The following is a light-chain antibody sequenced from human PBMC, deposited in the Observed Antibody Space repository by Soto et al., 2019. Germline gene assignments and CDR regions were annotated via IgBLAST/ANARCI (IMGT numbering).Light chain of an antibody. Sequence: EIVMTQSPATLSVSPGERTTLSCRASQSVSRILAWYQQKPGQAPRLLIYGASSRATGIPDRFSGSGSGTDFTLTISRLEPEDFALYYCQQYGSSPLTFGQGTKVDIK. CDR1: QSVSRI. V-gene: IGKV3-20*01. CDR3: QQYGSSPLT. J-gene: IGKJ1*01. CDR2: GAS.